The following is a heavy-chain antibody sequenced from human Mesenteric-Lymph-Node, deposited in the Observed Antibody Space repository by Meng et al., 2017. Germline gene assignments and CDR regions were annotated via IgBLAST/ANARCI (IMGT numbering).Heavy chain of an antibody. J-gene: IGHJ4*01. Sequence: VGAGGGVVRLGGSLRLSCADSGFDFKSYGVSWVRRARGEGLEWVSGLSWNSNDAGYADSVKGRFTISRDNAKNSLYLQMTSLRAEDTAFYYCAKRGGNNYHFDYWGHGTLVTVSS. V-gene: IGHV3-20*04. CDR1: GFDFKSYG. CDR2: LSWNSNDA. D-gene: IGHD5-24*01. CDR3: AKRGGNNYHFDY.